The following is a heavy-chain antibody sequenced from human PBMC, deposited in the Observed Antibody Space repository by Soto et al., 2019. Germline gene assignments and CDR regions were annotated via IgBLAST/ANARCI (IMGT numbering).Heavy chain of an antibody. CDR1: GLTLSDHY. J-gene: IGHJ4*02. CDR2: SRNKVIGYTT. Sequence: EVQLVQSGGGLVQPGGSLRLSCAASGLTLSDHYMDWVRQTPGKGLEWIGRSRNKVIGYTTEYAASVKGRFTISRDDSKNSLYLKRNSLRTEDTAVYYCARGPPPFDDGGQGTLVTVSS. CDR3: ARGPPPFDD. V-gene: IGHV3-72*01.